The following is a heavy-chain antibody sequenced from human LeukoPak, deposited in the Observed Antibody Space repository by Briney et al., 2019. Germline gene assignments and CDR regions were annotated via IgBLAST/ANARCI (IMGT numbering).Heavy chain of an antibody. Sequence: ASVKVSCKASGYTFTSYEINWVRQATGQGLEWMGWMNPNSGDTAYAQKFQGRITMTRSTSISTAYMELSSLRAEDTAVYYCARLSSSWQNWFDPWGQGTLVTVSS. CDR2: MNPNSGDT. CDR3: ARLSSSWQNWFDP. V-gene: IGHV1-8*01. J-gene: IGHJ5*02. D-gene: IGHD6-13*01. CDR1: GYTFTSYE.